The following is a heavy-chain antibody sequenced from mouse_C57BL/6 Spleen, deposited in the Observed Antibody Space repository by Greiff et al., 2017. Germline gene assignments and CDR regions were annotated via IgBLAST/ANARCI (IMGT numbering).Heavy chain of an antibody. D-gene: IGHD1-1*01. V-gene: IGHV5-16*01. Sequence: EVQLEQPEAGLVQPGTSMKLSCTASGYTFSDYYMAWVRQVPEKGLEWVANINYAGSSTNYLDSLKSRFIISRDNAKNILYLQMSGLKSEDTATYYYARGEYGSGAIDYWGQGTSVTVSS. J-gene: IGHJ4*01. CDR2: INYAGSST. CDR1: GYTFSDYY. CDR3: ARGEYGSGAIDY.